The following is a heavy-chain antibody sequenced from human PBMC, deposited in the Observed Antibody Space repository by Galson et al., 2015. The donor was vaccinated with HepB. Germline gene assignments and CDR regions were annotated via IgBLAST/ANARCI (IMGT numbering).Heavy chain of an antibody. CDR2: IIPIFGTA. Sequence: SVKVSCKASGGTFSSYAISWVRQAPGQGLEWMGGIIPIFGTANYAQKFQGRVTITADESTSTAYMELSSLRSEDTAVYYCAREERKITIFGVVMSPEYYYYYMDVWGKGTTVTVSS. D-gene: IGHD3-3*01. J-gene: IGHJ6*03. CDR3: AREERKITIFGVVMSPEYYYYYMDV. V-gene: IGHV1-69*13. CDR1: GGTFSSYA.